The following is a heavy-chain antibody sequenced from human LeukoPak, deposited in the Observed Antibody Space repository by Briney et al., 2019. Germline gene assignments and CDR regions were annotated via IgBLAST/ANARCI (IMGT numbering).Heavy chain of an antibody. D-gene: IGHD1-26*01. CDR3: ARSGRGGAFDI. V-gene: IGHV3-23*01. CDR1: GFTFSSYA. CDR2: ISGSGGST. Sequence: PGGSLRLSCAASGFTFSSYAMSWVRQAPEKGLEWVSAISGSGGSTYYADSVKGRFTISGDNAKNTQYLQMSSLRAEDTAVYYCARSGRGGAFDIWGQGTMVTVSS. J-gene: IGHJ3*02.